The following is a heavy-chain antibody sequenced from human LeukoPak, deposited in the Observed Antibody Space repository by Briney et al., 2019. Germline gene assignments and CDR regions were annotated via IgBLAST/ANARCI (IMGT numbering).Heavy chain of an antibody. J-gene: IGHJ4*02. CDR2: ISSSSSYI. V-gene: IGHV3-21*01. CDR3: ASPLTTVTTGDY. Sequence: GGSLRLSCAASGFTFSSYSMNWVRQAPGKGLEWVSSISSSSSYIYYADSVKGRFTISRDNAKNSLYLQMNSLRAGDTAVYYCASPLTTVTTGDYWGQGTLVTVSS. CDR1: GFTFSSYS. D-gene: IGHD4-17*01.